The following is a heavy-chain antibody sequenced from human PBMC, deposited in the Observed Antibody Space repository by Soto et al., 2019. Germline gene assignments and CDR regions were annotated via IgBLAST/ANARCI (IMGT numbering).Heavy chain of an antibody. Sequence: EVQLVESGGGLVKPGGSLRLSCAASGFTFSSYSMNWVRQAPGKGLEWVSSISSSSSYIYYADSVKGRFTISRDNAQNSLYLQMNSLRAEDTAVYYCARGDIVVVVAARYFDYWGQGTLVTVSS. J-gene: IGHJ4*02. D-gene: IGHD2-15*01. CDR2: ISSSSSYI. CDR1: GFTFSSYS. V-gene: IGHV3-21*01. CDR3: ARGDIVVVVAARYFDY.